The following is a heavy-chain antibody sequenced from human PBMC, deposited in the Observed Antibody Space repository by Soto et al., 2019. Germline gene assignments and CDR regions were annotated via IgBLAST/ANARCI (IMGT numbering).Heavy chain of an antibody. CDR3: ASKWGSGYRYYYGMDV. D-gene: IGHD3-3*01. J-gene: IGHJ6*02. CDR2: IIPIFGTA. CDR1: GGTFSSYA. Sequence: ASVKVSCKASGGTFSSYAISWVRQAPGQGLEWMGGIIPIFGTANYAQKFQGRVTITADESTSTAYMELSSLRSEDTAVYYCASKWGSGYRYYYGMDVWGQGTTVTVSS. V-gene: IGHV1-69*13.